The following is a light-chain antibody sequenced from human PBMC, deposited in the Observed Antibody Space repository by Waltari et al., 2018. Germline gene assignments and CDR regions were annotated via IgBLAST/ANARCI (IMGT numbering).Light chain of an antibody. J-gene: IGKJ1*01. Sequence: EIVLTQSPGILSLSPGERATLSCRASQDISSNFLAWYQHKPGQAPRLLIYNTSSRATDIPDRFSGSQSGTDFTLTVTRLEPEDFAVYFCQQYGSSPWTFGQGTKVEIK. CDR2: NTS. CDR3: QQYGSSPWT. V-gene: IGKV3-20*01. CDR1: QDISSNF.